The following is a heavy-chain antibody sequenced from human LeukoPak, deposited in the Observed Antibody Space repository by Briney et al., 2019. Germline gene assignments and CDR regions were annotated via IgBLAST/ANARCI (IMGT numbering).Heavy chain of an antibody. Sequence: SETLSLTCTVSGGSISSSSYYWGWIRQPPGKGLEWIGSIYYSGSTYYNPSLKSRVTISVDTSKNQFSLKLSSVTAADTAVYYCARVANAYDSSGYCPKPHYFDYWGQGTLVTVSS. CDR2: IYYSGST. J-gene: IGHJ4*02. D-gene: IGHD3-22*01. V-gene: IGHV4-39*07. CDR3: ARVANAYDSSGYCPKPHYFDY. CDR1: GGSISSSSYY.